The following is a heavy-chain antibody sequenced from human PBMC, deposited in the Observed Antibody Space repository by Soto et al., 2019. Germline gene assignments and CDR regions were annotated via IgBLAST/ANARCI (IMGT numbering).Heavy chain of an antibody. Sequence: GGSLRLSCAASGFTFSSYGMHWVRQAPGKGLEWVAVISYDGSNKYYADSVKGRFTISRDNSKNTLYLQMNSLRAEDTAVYYCAKAASVTEYYYDSSGYYGYWGQGTLVTVSS. CDR1: GFTFSSYG. D-gene: IGHD3-22*01. V-gene: IGHV3-30*18. J-gene: IGHJ4*02. CDR2: ISYDGSNK. CDR3: AKAASVTEYYYDSSGYYGY.